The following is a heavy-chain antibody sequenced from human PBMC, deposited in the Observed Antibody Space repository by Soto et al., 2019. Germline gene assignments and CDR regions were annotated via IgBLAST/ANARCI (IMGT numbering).Heavy chain of an antibody. Sequence: GGSLRLSCAASGFTFSTYEMNWVRQAPGKGLEWVSYISSSGTTIYYADSVKGRFTISRDNAKNSLYLQMNSLRAEDTAVYYCASFRDGYNSFDYWGQGTLVTVSS. V-gene: IGHV3-48*03. CDR3: ASFRDGYNSFDY. CDR2: ISSSGTTI. D-gene: IGHD5-12*01. J-gene: IGHJ4*02. CDR1: GFTFSTYE.